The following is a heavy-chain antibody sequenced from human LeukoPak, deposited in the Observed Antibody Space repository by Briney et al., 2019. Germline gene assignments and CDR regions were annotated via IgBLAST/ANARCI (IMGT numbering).Heavy chain of an antibody. D-gene: IGHD1-26*01. CDR3: ARDLTSGSYDG. CDR1: GFTFSSYW. CDR2: INGDGSST. V-gene: IGHV3-74*01. Sequence: GGSLRLSCAASGFTFSSYWMHWVRQAPGKGLVWVSRINGDGSSTSYADSVKGRFTISRDNAKNTLYLQMNSLRAEDTAVYYCARDLTSGSYDGWGQGTLVTVSS. J-gene: IGHJ4*02.